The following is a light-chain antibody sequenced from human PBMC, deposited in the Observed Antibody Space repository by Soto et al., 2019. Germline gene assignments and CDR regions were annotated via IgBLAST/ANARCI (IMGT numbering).Light chain of an antibody. CDR2: DNY. J-gene: IGLJ2*01. CDR3: ATWDRSLSAVV. Sequence: QSVLTQPPSVSAAPGQTVTISCSGISSYVSWYQQLPGTAPKLLIHDNYKRPSGIPDRFSGSKSGTSATLGITGLQTGDEASYYCATWDRSLSAVVFGGGTKVTVL. CDR1: SSY. V-gene: IGLV1-51*01.